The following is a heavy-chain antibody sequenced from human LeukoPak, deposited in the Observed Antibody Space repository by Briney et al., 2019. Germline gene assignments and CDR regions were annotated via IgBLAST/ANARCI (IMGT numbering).Heavy chain of an antibody. CDR3: ARDQDGYSRFDY. J-gene: IGHJ4*02. CDR1: GGSIISGGHY. D-gene: IGHD5-24*01. V-gene: IGHV4-31*03. CDR2: IYYSGTT. Sequence: SETLSLTCTVSGGSIISGGHYWSWIRQHPGKGLEWICYIYYSGTTYYNPSLKSRVTISVDASVNQFSLRLTSVTAADTAVYYCARDQDGYSRFDYWGQGTLVTVSS.